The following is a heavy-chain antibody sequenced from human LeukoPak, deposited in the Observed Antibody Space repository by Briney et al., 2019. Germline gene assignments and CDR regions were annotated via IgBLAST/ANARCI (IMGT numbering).Heavy chain of an antibody. J-gene: IGHJ1*01. Sequence: PSETLSLTCAVYGGSFSGYYWSWIRQPPGKGLEWIGEINHSGSTNYNPSLKSRVTISVDTSKNQFSLKLSSVTAADTAVYYCAGDYQLIWYKGYFQHWGQGTLVTVSS. CDR1: GGSFSGYY. CDR2: INHSGST. CDR3: AGDYQLIWYKGYFQH. D-gene: IGHD2-2*01. V-gene: IGHV4-34*01.